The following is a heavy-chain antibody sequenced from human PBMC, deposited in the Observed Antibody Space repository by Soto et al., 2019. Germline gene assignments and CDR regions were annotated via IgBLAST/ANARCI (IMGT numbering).Heavy chain of an antibody. CDR3: AISYITNDDFDI. D-gene: IGHD1-1*01. CDR2: ISHSGST. CDR1: SGPFSGYY. V-gene: IGHV4-34*01. J-gene: IGHJ3*02. Sequence: QVQLQQWGAGLLKPSETLSLTCAVSSGPFSGYYWSWIRQSPGKGLEWIGEISHSGSTNYNPSLKSRVTISVVTSKNQFSLKLSSVTAADTAVYYCAISYITNDDFDIWGQGTLVTVSS.